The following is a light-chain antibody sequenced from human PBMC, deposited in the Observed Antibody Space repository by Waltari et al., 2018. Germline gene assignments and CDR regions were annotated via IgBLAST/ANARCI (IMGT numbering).Light chain of an antibody. V-gene: IGLV2-14*03. CDR1: SSDVGGYNS. Sequence: QSALTQPAAVSGSPGQSITIPCTGTSSDVGGYNSVPWYQQHPGKAPKLMIYDVTNRPSGVSDRFSGSKSGNTASLAISGLQAEDEADYYCSSYTSSSTLGVFGGGTKLTVL. CDR3: SSYTSSSTLGV. CDR2: DVT. J-gene: IGLJ2*01.